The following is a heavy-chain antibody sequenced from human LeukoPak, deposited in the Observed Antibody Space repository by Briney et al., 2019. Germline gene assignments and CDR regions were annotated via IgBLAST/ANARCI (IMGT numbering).Heavy chain of an antibody. CDR3: AKESLVYYDSCGLIDY. J-gene: IGHJ4*02. Sequence: GGSLRLSCAASGFTFSSYGMHWVRQAPGKGLEWVAVISYDGSNKYYADSVKGRFTISRDNSKNTLYLQMNSLRAEDTAVYYCAKESLVYYDSCGLIDYWGQGTLVTVSS. V-gene: IGHV3-30*18. D-gene: IGHD3-22*01. CDR2: ISYDGSNK. CDR1: GFTFSSYG.